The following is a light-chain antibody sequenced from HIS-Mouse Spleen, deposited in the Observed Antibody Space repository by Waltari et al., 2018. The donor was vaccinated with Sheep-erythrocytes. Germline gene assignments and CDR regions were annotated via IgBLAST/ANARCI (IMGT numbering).Light chain of an antibody. Sequence: DIVMTQSPDSLAVSLGERATINCKSSQSGLYSSNNKNYLAWYQKKPGQPPKLLIYGASTRESGVPDRFGGSWSGTDFTLTISSLQAEDVAVYYCQQYYSTLTFGGGTKVEIK. CDR2: GAS. CDR3: QQYYSTLT. CDR1: QSGLYSSNNKNY. V-gene: IGKV4-1*01. J-gene: IGKJ4*01.